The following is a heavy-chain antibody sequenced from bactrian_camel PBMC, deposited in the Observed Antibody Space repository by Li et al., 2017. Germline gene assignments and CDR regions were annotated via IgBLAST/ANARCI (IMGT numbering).Heavy chain of an antibody. Sequence: HVQLVESGGGSVQAGGSLTLSCTVSGLTFDGYAMGWFRQAPGKEREGVAVIDADGNTTYADSVRGRFTISRGNAKNTLYLQMNSLKTEDTAVYYCATDEDWSWHYWGQGTQVTVS. CDR3: ATDEDWSWHY. V-gene: IGHV3S55*01. CDR2: IDADGNT. D-gene: IGHD7*01. CDR1: GLTFDGYA. J-gene: IGHJ4*01.